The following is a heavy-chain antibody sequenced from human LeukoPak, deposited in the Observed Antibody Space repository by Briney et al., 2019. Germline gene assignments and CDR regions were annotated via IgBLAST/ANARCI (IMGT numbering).Heavy chain of an antibody. V-gene: IGHV3-11*01. Sequence: GSLRLSCAASGFTFSDYYMSWIRQAPGKGLEWISYISFSDNTIYYADSVKGRFTISRDNAKNSLYLQMNSLRAEDTAMYYCARVSFYDAIDVWGQGTMVAVSS. CDR2: ISFSDNTI. J-gene: IGHJ3*01. CDR1: GFTFSDYY. CDR3: ARVSFYDAIDV. D-gene: IGHD5/OR15-5a*01.